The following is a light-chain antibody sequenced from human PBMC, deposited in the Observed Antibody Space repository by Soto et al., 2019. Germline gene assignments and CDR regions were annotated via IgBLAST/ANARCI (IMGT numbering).Light chain of an antibody. Sequence: QSVLTQPPSASGTPGQRVTISCSGSSSNIGSNTVNWYQQLPGTAPKLLIYSNNQRPSGVPDRFSGSKSGNSASLAISGLQSEDEADYYCAAWDDSLNVLYVFGTGTKLTVL. CDR3: AAWDDSLNVLYV. J-gene: IGLJ1*01. V-gene: IGLV1-44*01. CDR2: SNN. CDR1: SSNIGSNT.